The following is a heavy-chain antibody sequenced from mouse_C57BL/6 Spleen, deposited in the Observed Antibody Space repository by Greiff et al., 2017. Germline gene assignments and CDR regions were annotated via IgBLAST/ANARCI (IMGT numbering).Heavy chain of an antibody. CDR3: ARSPGPGDYFGD. CDR2: IDPGDGET. V-gene: IGHV14-2*01. D-gene: IGHD4-1*01. CDR1: GFNIKDYY. J-gene: IGHJ2*01. Sequence: VQLKQSGAELVKPGASVKLSCTASGFNIKDYYMHWVKQRTEKGLEWIGRIDPGDGETKYAPKFQGKATITADTSSNTAYLQLSSLTSEDTAVYYCARSPGPGDYFGDWGQGTTLTVSS.